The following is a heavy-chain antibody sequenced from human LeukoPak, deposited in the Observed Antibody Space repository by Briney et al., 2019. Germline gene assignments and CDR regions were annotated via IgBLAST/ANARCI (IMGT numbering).Heavy chain of an antibody. CDR2: IYSSGNP. Sequence: SGTLSLTCTVSGGSISSSGYYWGWTRQPPGKGLEWIGSIYSSGNPYYNPSLKSRLTISVDTSKNQFSLRLSSVTAADTAVYYCARHGGTYYYGSGSYGVDVWGKGTTVTVSS. D-gene: IGHD3-10*01. V-gene: IGHV4-39*01. CDR1: GGSISSSGYY. CDR3: ARHGGTYYYGSGSYGVDV. J-gene: IGHJ6*04.